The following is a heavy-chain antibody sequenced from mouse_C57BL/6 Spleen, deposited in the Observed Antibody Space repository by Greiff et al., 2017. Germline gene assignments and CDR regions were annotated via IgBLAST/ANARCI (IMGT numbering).Heavy chain of an antibody. CDR3: ARQGYYYGSTQYYYAMDY. Sequence: EVKVVESGGGLVKPGGSLKLSCAASGFTFSDYGMHWVRQAPEKGLEWVAYISSGSSTIYYADTVKGRFTISRDNAKNTLFLQMTSLRSEDTAMYYCARQGYYYGSTQYYYAMDYWGQGTSVTVSS. CDR2: ISSGSSTI. D-gene: IGHD1-1*01. CDR1: GFTFSDYG. J-gene: IGHJ4*01. V-gene: IGHV5-17*01.